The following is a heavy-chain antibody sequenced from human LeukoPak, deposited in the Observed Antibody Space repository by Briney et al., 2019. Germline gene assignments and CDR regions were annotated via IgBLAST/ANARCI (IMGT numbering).Heavy chain of an antibody. CDR2: ISSSSSYI. Sequence: KPGGSLRLSCAASGFTVSSNYMSRVRQAPGKGLEWVSSISSSSSYIYYADSVKGRFTISRDNAKNSLYLQMNSLRAEDTAVYYCARDPYSGRYGDYYYYYMDVWAKGPRSPSP. D-gene: IGHD1-26*01. CDR1: GFTVSSNY. V-gene: IGHV3-21*01. CDR3: ARDPYSGRYGDYYYYYMDV. J-gene: IGHJ6*03.